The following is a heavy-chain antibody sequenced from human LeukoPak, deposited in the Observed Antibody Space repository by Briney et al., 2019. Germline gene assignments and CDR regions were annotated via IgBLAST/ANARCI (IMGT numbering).Heavy chain of an antibody. CDR3: PRYSGQSGSYEDYSDY. J-gene: IGHJ4*02. CDR1: GGSISSSSYY. D-gene: IGHD1-26*01. Sequence: PSETLSLTCTVSGGSISSSSYYWGWIRQPPGKGLEWIGSIYYSGSTYYNPSLKRRATISADTSNNQFHMKLSSVTAAATAVYYCPRYSGQSGSYEDYSDYWGQGTLVTVSS. CDR2: IYYSGST. V-gene: IGHV4-39*01.